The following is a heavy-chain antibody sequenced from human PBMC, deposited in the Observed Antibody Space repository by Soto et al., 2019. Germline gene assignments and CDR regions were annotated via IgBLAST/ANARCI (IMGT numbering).Heavy chain of an antibody. CDR2: IIPIFGTA. V-gene: IGHV1-69*06. CDR3: AGRITIFGVVQALGGMDV. D-gene: IGHD3-3*01. Sequence: SVKVSGKASGGTFSSYAISWLRQGPVQVLEWMGGIIPIFGTANYAQKFQGRVTITADKSTSTAYMELSSLRSEDTAVYYCAGRITIFGVVQALGGMDVWGQGTTVTVSS. CDR1: GGTFSSYA. J-gene: IGHJ6*02.